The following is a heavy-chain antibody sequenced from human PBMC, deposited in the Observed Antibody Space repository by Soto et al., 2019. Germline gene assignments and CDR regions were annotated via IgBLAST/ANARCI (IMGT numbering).Heavy chain of an antibody. CDR2: TYYKSKWYY. Sequence: TLSLTCDISGDSVSSNSAGWNWIRQTPSRGLEWLGRTYYKSKWYYTYAASVKSRITVSPDTSKNQFSLQLTSLTPEDTAVYYCARGSWDDVSGHYYMDVWDKGTTVTVSS. CDR3: ARGSWDDVSGHYYMDV. D-gene: IGHD1-1*01. CDR1: GDSVSSNSAG. V-gene: IGHV6-1*01. J-gene: IGHJ6*03.